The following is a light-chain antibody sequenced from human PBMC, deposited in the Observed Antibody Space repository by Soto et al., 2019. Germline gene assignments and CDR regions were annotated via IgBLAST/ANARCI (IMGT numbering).Light chain of an antibody. Sequence: QSVLTQPPSVSGSPGQSVTISCTGTSSDFGSYNRAFWYQRPPGTGPKLMIYEVSNRPSGVPDRFSGSKSGNTASLTISGLQAEDEAEYYCSLYTTDSTYVFGTGTKVTVL. V-gene: IGLV2-18*01. CDR2: EVS. CDR3: SLYTTDSTYV. J-gene: IGLJ1*01. CDR1: SSDFGSYNR.